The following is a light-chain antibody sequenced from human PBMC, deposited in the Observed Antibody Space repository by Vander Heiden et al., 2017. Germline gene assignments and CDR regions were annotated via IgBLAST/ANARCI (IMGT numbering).Light chain of an antibody. J-gene: IGKJ4*01. CDR2: DAS. Sequence: EIVLTPSPATLSLSPGERATLSCRASRSVRSYLAWYQQKPGQSPRLLIYDASNRATGIPARFSGSGSGTDFTLTISSLEPEDFAVYYCQQRTIWPLTFGGGTKVEIK. CDR3: QQRTIWPLT. V-gene: IGKV3-11*01. CDR1: RSVRSY.